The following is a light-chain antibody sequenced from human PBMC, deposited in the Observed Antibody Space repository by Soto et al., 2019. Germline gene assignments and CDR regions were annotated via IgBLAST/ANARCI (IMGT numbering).Light chain of an antibody. CDR3: QSYDSSLSGHVV. CDR1: SSNIGAGYD. Sequence: QAVVTQPPSVSGAPGQRVTISCTGSSSNIGAGYDVHWYQQLPGTAPKLLIYGNSNRPAGVPDRFSGSKSGTSASLAITGLQAEDEADYYCQSYDSSLSGHVVFGGGTKHTVL. V-gene: IGLV1-40*01. CDR2: GNS. J-gene: IGLJ2*01.